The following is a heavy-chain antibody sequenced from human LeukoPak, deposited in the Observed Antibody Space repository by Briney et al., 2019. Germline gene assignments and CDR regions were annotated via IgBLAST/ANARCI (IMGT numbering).Heavy chain of an antibody. CDR3: ARGPNYYDSSGYYFDY. D-gene: IGHD3-22*01. Sequence: GGSLRLSCAASGFTVSSNYMSWVRQAPEKGLEWVSVIYSGGSTYYADSVKGRFTISRHNSKNTLYLQMNSLRAEDTAVYYCARGPNYYDSSGYYFDYWGQGTLGTVSS. V-gene: IGHV3-53*04. CDR1: GFTVSSNY. CDR2: IYSGGST. J-gene: IGHJ4*02.